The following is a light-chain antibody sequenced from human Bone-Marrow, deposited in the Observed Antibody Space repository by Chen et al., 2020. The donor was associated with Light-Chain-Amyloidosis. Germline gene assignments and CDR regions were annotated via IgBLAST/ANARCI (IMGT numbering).Light chain of an antibody. V-gene: IGLV2-14*01. Sequence: QSALTQPASVSGSPGQSITIPCTGTSSDVGGDNHFSWYQQHPDKAPQLMIYEVTNRPSWVPDRFSGSKSDNTAPLPIAGLQTEDEADYFCRSYTITNTLVFGSGTRVTVL. CDR3: RSYTITNTLV. CDR1: SSDVGGDNH. CDR2: EVT. J-gene: IGLJ1*01.